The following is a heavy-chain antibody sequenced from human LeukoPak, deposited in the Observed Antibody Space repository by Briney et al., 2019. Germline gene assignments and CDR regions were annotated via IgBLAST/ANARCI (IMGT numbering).Heavy chain of an antibody. CDR2: ISSNGGST. Sequence: GGSLRLSCSASGFTFSSYAMHWVRQAPGKGLEYVSAISSNGGSTYYADSVKGRFTISRDNSKNTLYLHMSSLRAEDTAVYYCVKDQDIVVVPAARGAFDIWGQGTMVTVSS. CDR3: VKDQDIVVVPAARGAFDI. D-gene: IGHD2-2*01. CDR1: GFTFSSYA. V-gene: IGHV3-64D*06. J-gene: IGHJ3*02.